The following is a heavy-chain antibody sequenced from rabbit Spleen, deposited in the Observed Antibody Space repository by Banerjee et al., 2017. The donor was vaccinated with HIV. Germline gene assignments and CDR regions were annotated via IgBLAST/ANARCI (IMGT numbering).Heavy chain of an antibody. CDR3: ARDYVGGGAYELNL. V-gene: IGHV1S45*01. Sequence: EQLEESGGGLVKPEGSLTLTCKASGVSLNDKDVMCWVRQAPGKGLEWIACINIVTGKSVYASWAKGRFMMSRTSSTTVTLQMTSLTAADTATYFCARDYVGGGAYELNLWGQGTLVTVS. CDR1: GVSLNDKDV. D-gene: IGHD2-1*01. J-gene: IGHJ4*01. CDR2: INIVTGKS.